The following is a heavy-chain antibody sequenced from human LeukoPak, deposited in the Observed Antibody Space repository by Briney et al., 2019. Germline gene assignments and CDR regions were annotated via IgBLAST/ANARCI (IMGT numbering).Heavy chain of an antibody. D-gene: IGHD3-22*01. CDR2: INPDNGNT. Sequence: ASVKVSCKASGYSFTNHDIHWVRQAPGQRLEWMGCINPDNGNTKYSQEFQGRVTMTRDTSISTAYMELSRLRSDDTAVYYCAKDHPHFYYDSSGYHDYWGQGTLVTVSS. CDR3: AKDHPHFYYDSSGYHDY. J-gene: IGHJ4*02. CDR1: GYSFTNHD. V-gene: IGHV1-3*01.